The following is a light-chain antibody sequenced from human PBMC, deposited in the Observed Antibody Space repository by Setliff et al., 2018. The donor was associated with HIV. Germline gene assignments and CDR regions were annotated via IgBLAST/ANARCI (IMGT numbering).Light chain of an antibody. J-gene: IGLJ1*01. Sequence: LTQPPSASGTPGQLVTISCSGSSSNIGRRTVNWNQQVPGMAPKLLIYSQNQRPSGVPDRFSASKSGTSASLAISGLQSDDEADYYCSAWDDSLNACVFGTGTKVTVL. V-gene: IGLV1-44*01. CDR3: SAWDDSLNACV. CDR2: SQN. CDR1: SSNIGRRT.